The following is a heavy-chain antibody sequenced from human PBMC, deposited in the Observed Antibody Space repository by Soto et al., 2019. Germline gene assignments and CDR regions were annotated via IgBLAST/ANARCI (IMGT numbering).Heavy chain of an antibody. CDR3: AREGAAAGNWFDP. V-gene: IGHV4-59*01. CDR2: IYYSGST. Sequence: QVQLQESGPGLVKPSETLSLTCTVSGGSISRYYWSWIRQPPGKGLEWIGYIYYSGSTNYNPSLKSRVTISVDTSKNQFSLKLSSVTAADTAVYYCAREGAAAGNWFDPWGQGTLVTVSS. J-gene: IGHJ5*02. D-gene: IGHD6-13*01. CDR1: GGSISRYY.